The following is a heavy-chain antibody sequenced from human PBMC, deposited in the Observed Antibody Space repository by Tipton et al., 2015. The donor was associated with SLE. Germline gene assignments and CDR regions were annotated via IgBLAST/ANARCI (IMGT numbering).Heavy chain of an antibody. Sequence: SLRLSCAASGFTFSSYSMNWVRQAPGKGLEWVSSISSSSSYIYYADSVKGRFTISRDNAKNSLYLQMNSLRAEDTAVYYCARGPGLIIAADAFDIWGQGTMVTVSS. CDR2: ISSSSSYI. CDR1: GFTFSSYS. V-gene: IGHV3-21*01. CDR3: ARGPGLIIAADAFDI. D-gene: IGHD6-13*01. J-gene: IGHJ3*02.